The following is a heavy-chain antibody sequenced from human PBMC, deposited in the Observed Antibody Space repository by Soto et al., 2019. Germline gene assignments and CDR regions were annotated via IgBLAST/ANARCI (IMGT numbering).Heavy chain of an antibody. CDR2: ISNSGGST. Sequence: DVPLLESGGGLVQPGGSLRISCAASGFTFSNYVMSWVRQAPGKGLEWVSSISNSGGSTYYADCVKGRFTIYRDNSQNTLYLQMNSMRAEYTAVYYCAKEDVGGYYYSGLWGRGTLVTVSS. CDR1: GFTFSNYV. J-gene: IGHJ4*02. CDR3: AKEDVGGYYYSGL. V-gene: IGHV3-23*01. D-gene: IGHD1-26*01.